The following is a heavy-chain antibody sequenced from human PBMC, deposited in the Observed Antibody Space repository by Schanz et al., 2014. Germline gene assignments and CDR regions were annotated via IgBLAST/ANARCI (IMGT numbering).Heavy chain of an antibody. CDR1: EFTFSTDA. J-gene: IGHJ3*02. V-gene: IGHV3-74*02. Sequence: DVHLLESGGGLVQPGGSLRLSCAASEFTFSTDAMSWVRQAPGKGLVWVARINSVGSNTDYADSVTGRFTISRDNAKNTLYLQMNTLRAEDTAVYYCARKMKLGVYGGKGHDSLDIWGQGTMVTVSS. CDR3: ARKMKLGVYGGKGHDSLDI. D-gene: IGHD4-17*01. CDR2: INSVGSNT.